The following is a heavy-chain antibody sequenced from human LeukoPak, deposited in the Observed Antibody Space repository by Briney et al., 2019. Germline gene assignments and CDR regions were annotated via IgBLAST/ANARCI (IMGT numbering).Heavy chain of an antibody. J-gene: IGHJ4*02. CDR1: GFTFSSNW. V-gene: IGHV3-74*01. CDR2: IKDGSTT. D-gene: IGHD3-16*01. CDR3: VRDLGGGSGH. Sequence: GGSLRLSCAASGFTFSSNWMHWVRQAPGKGLVWVSRIKDGSTTNYADSVKGRSTIFRDNAKNTLYLQMNSLRAEDTAVYSCVRDLGGGSGHWGQGAMVTVSS.